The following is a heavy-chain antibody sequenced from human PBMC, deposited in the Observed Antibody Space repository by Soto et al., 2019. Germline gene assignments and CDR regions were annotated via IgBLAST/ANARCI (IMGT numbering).Heavy chain of an antibody. Sequence: SGPTLVNPTQTLTLTCTFSGFSLSTSGMCVSWIRQPPGKALGWLALIDWDDDKYYSTSLKTRLTISKDTSKNQVVLTMTNMDPVDTATYYCARTTITIWGSADYYYGMDVWGQGTTVTVSS. V-gene: IGHV2-70*01. J-gene: IGHJ6*02. CDR1: GFSLSTSGMC. CDR3: ARTTITIWGSADYYYGMDV. D-gene: IGHD3-3*01. CDR2: IDWDDDK.